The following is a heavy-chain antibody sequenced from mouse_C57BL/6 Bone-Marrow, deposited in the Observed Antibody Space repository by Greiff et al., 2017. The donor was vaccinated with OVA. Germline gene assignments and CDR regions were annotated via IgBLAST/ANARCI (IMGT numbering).Heavy chain of an antibody. J-gene: IGHJ2*01. Sequence: VQLQQSGAELVRPGASVKLSCTASGFNIKDDYMHWVKQRPEQGLEWIGWIDPENGDTEYASKFQGQVTISADTSSNTAYLQLSSLTSEDTAVYYCTSSQPDYWGQGTTLTVSS. CDR1: GFNIKDDY. CDR2: IDPENGDT. CDR3: TSSQPDY. V-gene: IGHV14-4*01.